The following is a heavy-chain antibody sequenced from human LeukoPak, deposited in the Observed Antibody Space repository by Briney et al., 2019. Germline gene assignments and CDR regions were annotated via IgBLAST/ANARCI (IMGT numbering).Heavy chain of an antibody. J-gene: IGHJ5*02. D-gene: IGHD2-8*01. V-gene: IGHV4-34*01. CDR2: INHSGST. CDR1: GGSFSGYY. CDR3: ARAVLMVYES. Sequence: SETLSLTCAVYGGSFSGYYWSWIRQPPGKGLEWIGEINHSGSTNYNPSLESRVTISVDTSKNQFSLKLSSVTAADTAVYYCARAVLMVYESWGQGTLVTVSS.